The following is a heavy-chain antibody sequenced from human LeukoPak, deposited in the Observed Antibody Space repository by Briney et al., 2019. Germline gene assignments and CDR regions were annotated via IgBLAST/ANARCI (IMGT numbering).Heavy chain of an antibody. J-gene: IGHJ4*02. CDR2: IYTSWST. V-gene: IGHV4-4*07. D-gene: IGHD3-3*01. CDR1: GGSISSYY. Sequence: SETLSLTCTVSGGSISSYYWSGLRQPGGRGLEGMGRIYTSWSTNYNPSLNSRVTMSVDTSKNQISLKLSSVTATDTAVYYCARVLRLGINYYFDYWGQGTLVTVSS. CDR3: ARVLRLGINYYFDY.